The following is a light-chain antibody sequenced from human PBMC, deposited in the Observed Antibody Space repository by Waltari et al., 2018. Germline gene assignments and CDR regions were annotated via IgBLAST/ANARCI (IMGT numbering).Light chain of an antibody. CDR2: SNN. J-gene: IGLJ3*02. CDR1: SSNIGSNT. Sequence: QSVLTQPPSASGPPGQRVTLSCSGSSSNIGSNTVNLYQQPPATAPKLLIYSNNQRPSGVPDRFSGSKSGTSASLAISGLQSEDEADYYCAAWDDSLNGWVFGGGTKLTVL. CDR3: AAWDDSLNGWV. V-gene: IGLV1-44*01.